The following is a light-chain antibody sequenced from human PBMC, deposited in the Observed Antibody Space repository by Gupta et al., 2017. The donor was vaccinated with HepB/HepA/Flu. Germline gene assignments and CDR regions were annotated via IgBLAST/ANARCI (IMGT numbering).Light chain of an antibody. V-gene: IGLV1-36*01. Sequence: QSVLTQPPSVSEAPRQRVTISCSGSSSNIGHNSVNWYQQFPGKPPKLLIYYDDLLPSGVSDRFSGSKSGTSASLAISGLQSHDEADYFCATWDDSLNSLVFGGGTTLTVL. CDR2: YDD. CDR1: SSNIGHNS. J-gene: IGLJ2*01. CDR3: ATWDDSLNSLV.